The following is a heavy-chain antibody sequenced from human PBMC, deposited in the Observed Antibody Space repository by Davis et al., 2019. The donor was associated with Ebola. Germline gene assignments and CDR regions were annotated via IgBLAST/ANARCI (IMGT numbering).Heavy chain of an antibody. CDR1: GYTFTSYG. V-gene: IGHV1-18*04. CDR3: ARAQFPTTSDH. J-gene: IGHJ4*02. CDR2: INPHNNNT. Sequence: ASVKVSCKASGYTFTSYGITWVRQAPGQGLEWMGWINPHNNNTNYAQNVQGRVTMTTDTSTTTAYMEVGSLRFDDTAVYYCARAQFPTTSDHWGQGTLVTVSS. D-gene: IGHD1-1*01.